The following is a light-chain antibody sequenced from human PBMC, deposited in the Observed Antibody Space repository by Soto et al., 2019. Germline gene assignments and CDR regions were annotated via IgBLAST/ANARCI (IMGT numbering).Light chain of an antibody. CDR3: RLFAGNNNLV. V-gene: IGLV2-8*01. CDR1: SSDVGGYNY. Sequence: QSVLTQPPSASGSPGQSVTISCTGTSSDVGGYNYVSWYQQHPGKAPKLMISEVSKRPSGVPDRVSGSKSGNTASLAVSGLQAEDEADYYCRLFAGNNNLVFGGGTKVTVL. CDR2: EVS. J-gene: IGLJ2*01.